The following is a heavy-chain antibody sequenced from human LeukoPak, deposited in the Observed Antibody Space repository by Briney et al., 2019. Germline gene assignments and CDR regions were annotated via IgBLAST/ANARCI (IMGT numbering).Heavy chain of an antibody. D-gene: IGHD1-1*01. Sequence: GASVKVSCKASGYTFTSYGISWVRQAPGQGLEWMGWISAYNGNTNYAQKLQGRVTMTTDTSTSTAYMELSRLRSDDTAVYYCARDTGSNYYYYYMDVWGKGTTVTVSS. CDR3: ARDTGSNYYYYYMDV. J-gene: IGHJ6*03. CDR2: ISAYNGNT. V-gene: IGHV1-18*01. CDR1: GYTFTSYG.